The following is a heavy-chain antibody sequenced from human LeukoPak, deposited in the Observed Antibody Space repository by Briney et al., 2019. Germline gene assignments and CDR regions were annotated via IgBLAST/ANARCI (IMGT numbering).Heavy chain of an antibody. Sequence: PSETLSLTCTVSGGSISSSSYYSGWIRQPPGKGLEWIGSIYYSGSANCNPSLKSRVTISVDTSKNQFSLKLSSVTAADTAVYYCARGSVRVSYAFDIWGQGTMVTVSS. CDR1: GGSISSSSYY. D-gene: IGHD3-10*01. CDR2: IYYSGSA. CDR3: ARGSVRVSYAFDI. V-gene: IGHV4-39*07. J-gene: IGHJ3*02.